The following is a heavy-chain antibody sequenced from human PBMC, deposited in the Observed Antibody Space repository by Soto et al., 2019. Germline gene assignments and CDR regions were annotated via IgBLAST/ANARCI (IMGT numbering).Heavy chain of an antibody. CDR3: ARDLDRVPGYYYESSGYFAFPEYFQP. Sequence: GASVKVSCKASGYTFTSYGISWVRQAPGQGLEWMGWISACNGNTNYAQKLQGRVTMTTDTSTSTAYMELRSLRSDDTAVYYCARDLDRVPGYYYESSGYFAFPEYFQPWGQGTLVTVSS. V-gene: IGHV1-18*01. D-gene: IGHD3-22*01. CDR2: ISACNGNT. CDR1: GYTFTSYG. J-gene: IGHJ1*01.